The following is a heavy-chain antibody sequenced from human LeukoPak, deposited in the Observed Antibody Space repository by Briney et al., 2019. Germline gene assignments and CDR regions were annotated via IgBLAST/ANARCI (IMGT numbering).Heavy chain of an antibody. V-gene: IGHV3-30-3*01. CDR3: ARDQSRITIFGVVTHLYGMDV. CDR1: GFTFSSYA. Sequence: GRSLRLSCAASGFTFSSYAMHWVRQAPGKGLEWVAVISYDGSNKYYADSVKGRFTISRDNSKNTLYLRMNSLRAEDTAVYYCARDQSRITIFGVVTHLYGMDVWGQGTTVTVSS. CDR2: ISYDGSNK. J-gene: IGHJ6*02. D-gene: IGHD3-3*01.